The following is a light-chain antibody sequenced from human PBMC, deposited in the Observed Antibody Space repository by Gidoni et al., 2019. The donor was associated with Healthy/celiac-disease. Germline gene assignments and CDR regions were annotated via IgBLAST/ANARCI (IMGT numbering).Light chain of an antibody. V-gene: IGKV1-5*01. CDR1: QSISSW. Sequence: DIQMTQSPSPLSASVGDRVTITCRASQSISSWLAWYQQKPGKAPKLLIYDASSLESGVPSRCSGSGSGTEFTLTISSLQPDDFATYYCQQYNSYSPDTFGQGTKLEIK. CDR3: QQYNSYSPDT. CDR2: DAS. J-gene: IGKJ2*01.